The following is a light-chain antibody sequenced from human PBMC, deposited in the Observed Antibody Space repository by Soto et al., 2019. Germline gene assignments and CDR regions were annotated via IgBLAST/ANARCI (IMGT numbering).Light chain of an antibody. V-gene: IGLV2-14*03. CDR3: SSYTSSSTTV. CDR2: DVS. Sequence: QSVLTQPASVSGSPGQSITISCTGTSSDVGGYKYVSWYQQHPGKAPKLMIYDVSNRPSGVSDRFSGSKSGNTASLTISGLQTEDEADYYCSSYTSSSTTVFGTGTKLTVL. CDR1: SSDVGGYKY. J-gene: IGLJ1*01.